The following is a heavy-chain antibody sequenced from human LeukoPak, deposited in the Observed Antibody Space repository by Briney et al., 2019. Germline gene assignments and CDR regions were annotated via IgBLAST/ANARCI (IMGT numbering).Heavy chain of an antibody. Sequence: ASVKVSCKASGGTFSSYAISWVRQAPGQGLEWMGRIIPILGIANYAQKFQGRVTITADKSTSTAYMELSSLRSEDTAVYYCARGRYYYDSSGSHGAFDIWGQGTMVTVSS. CDR3: ARGRYYYDSSGSHGAFDI. V-gene: IGHV1-69*04. CDR1: GGTFSSYA. D-gene: IGHD3-22*01. J-gene: IGHJ3*02. CDR2: IIPILGIA.